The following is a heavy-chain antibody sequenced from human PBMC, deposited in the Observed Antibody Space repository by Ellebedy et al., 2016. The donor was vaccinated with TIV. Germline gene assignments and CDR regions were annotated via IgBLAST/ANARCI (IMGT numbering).Heavy chain of an antibody. CDR1: GFTFRDYH. J-gene: IGHJ6*02. Sequence: GESLKISCGASGFTFRDYHMSWIRQAPGKGLEWISHISTTGDTIYYADSVKGRFTISRDNAENSMFLQLNSLRADDTAVYYCVRESYYGMDVWGQGTTVTVSS. CDR2: ISTTGDTI. CDR3: VRESYYGMDV. V-gene: IGHV3-11*01.